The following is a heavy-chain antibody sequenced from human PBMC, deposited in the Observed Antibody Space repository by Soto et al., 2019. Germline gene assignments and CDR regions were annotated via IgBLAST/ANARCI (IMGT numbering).Heavy chain of an antibody. CDR2: VYSSGGT. J-gene: IGHJ5*02. CDR1: GSSMSSYY. CDR3: ARGQRFSDWFDP. V-gene: IGHV4-4*07. Sequence: PSETLFLRCTFSGSSMSSYYSTWIRQPAGKGLEWIGRVYSSGGTHYNPSLKSRVTISLDTSKNQFSLRLLSVTDADTAVYYCARGQRFSDWFDPWGQGTLVTVSS. D-gene: IGHD3-3*01.